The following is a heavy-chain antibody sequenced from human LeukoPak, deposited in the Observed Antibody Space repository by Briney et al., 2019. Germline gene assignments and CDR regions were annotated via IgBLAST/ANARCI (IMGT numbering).Heavy chain of an antibody. J-gene: IGHJ6*02. V-gene: IGHV4-59*01. CDR1: GGSISGYY. D-gene: IGHD3-16*01. CDR3: ARGGYYCGTDV. Sequence: SETLSLTCTVSGGSISGYYWSWIRQPPGKGLEWIGHIYYSGSTNYNPSLKSRLPISVDTSKNQFSLKLSSVTAADTAVYYCARGGYYCGTDVWGQGTTVTVSS. CDR2: IYYSGST.